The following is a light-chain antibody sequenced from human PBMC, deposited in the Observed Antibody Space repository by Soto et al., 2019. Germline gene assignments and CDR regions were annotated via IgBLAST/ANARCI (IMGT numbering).Light chain of an antibody. Sequence: QSALTQPPSASGSPGQSVTISCTGTSSDVGGYDYVSWYQQYPGKTPKLMIFEVTKRPSGVPDRFSGSKSGNTASLTVSGLQAEDEADYDCLSYEGTAYVFGIGTKVTGL. V-gene: IGLV2-8*01. CDR2: EVT. CDR3: LSYEGTAYV. CDR1: SSDVGGYDY. J-gene: IGLJ1*01.